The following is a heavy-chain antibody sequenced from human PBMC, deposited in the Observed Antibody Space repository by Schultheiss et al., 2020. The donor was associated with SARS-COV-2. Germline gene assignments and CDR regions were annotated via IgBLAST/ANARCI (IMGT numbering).Heavy chain of an antibody. CDR3: AREGASQRIFGWFDP. CDR2: IKSDGSST. J-gene: IGHJ5*02. D-gene: IGHD3-10*01. V-gene: IGHV3-74*01. Sequence: GGSLRLSCVASGFTFSSYWMYWVRQAPGKGLVWVSRIKSDGSSTRYADSVKGRFTISRDNAKNTLYLQMNSLRAEDTAVYYCAREGASQRIFGWFDPWGQGTLVTVSS. CDR1: GFTFSSYW.